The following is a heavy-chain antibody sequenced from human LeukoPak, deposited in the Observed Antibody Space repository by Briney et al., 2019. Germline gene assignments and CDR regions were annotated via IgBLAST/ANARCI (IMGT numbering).Heavy chain of an antibody. D-gene: IGHD6-13*01. Sequence: SETLSLTCTVSGGSISSYYWSWIRQPPGKGLEWIGYIYYSGSTNYNPSLKSRVTISVDTSKNQFSLKLSSVTAADTAVCYCARQGYSSSWPLFDYWGQGTLVTVSS. CDR3: ARQGYSSSWPLFDY. V-gene: IGHV4-59*08. CDR2: IYYSGST. J-gene: IGHJ4*02. CDR1: GGSISSYY.